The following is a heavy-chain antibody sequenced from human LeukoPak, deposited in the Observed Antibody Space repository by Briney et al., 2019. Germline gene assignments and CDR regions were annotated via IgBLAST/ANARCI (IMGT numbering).Heavy chain of an antibody. CDR3: ASYDSSGLVAFDV. CDR1: GGSISSHY. CDR2: IYYSGST. D-gene: IGHD3-22*01. J-gene: IGHJ3*01. Sequence: PSETLSLTCTVSGGSISSHYWSWIRQPPGKGLEWIGYIYYSGSTNYNPSLKSRVTISVDTSKNQFSLKLSSVTAADTAVYYCASYDSSGLVAFDVWGQGTMVTVSS. V-gene: IGHV4-59*11.